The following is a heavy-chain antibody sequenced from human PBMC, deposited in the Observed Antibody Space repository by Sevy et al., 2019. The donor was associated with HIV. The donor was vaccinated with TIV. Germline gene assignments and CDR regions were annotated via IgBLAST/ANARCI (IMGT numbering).Heavy chain of an antibody. Sequence: GGSLRLSCAASGLTLTTTGMSWVRQAPGKGLEWVAGVTSDGTTYYADSVRVRFTVSRDNSKNTLYLQLNSLRADDTAVFYCAGGDTTMITDLDYWGQGTLVTVSS. V-gene: IGHV3-23*01. J-gene: IGHJ4*02. CDR1: GLTLTTTG. D-gene: IGHD3-16*01. CDR3: AGGDTTMITDLDY. CDR2: VTSDGTT.